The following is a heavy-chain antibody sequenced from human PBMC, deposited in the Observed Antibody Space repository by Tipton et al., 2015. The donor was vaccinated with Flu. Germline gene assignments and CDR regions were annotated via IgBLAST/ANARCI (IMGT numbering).Heavy chain of an antibody. D-gene: IGHD5-12*01. Sequence: QSGAEVKKPGASVKLSCKTSGYSFTTHYIHWVRQAPGQGLEWMGIINPIGGSTTYAQNFQGRITMTRDTSTSTVYLELSSLRSEDTAVYHCARRWLYYFDYWGQGTLVTVSS. CDR1: GYSFTTHY. CDR3: ARRWLYYFDY. V-gene: IGHV1-46*01. J-gene: IGHJ4*02. CDR2: INPIGGST.